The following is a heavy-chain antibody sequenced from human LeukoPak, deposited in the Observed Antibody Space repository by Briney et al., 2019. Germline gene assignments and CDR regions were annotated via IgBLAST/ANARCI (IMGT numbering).Heavy chain of an antibody. CDR2: ISSSSSYI. D-gene: IGHD5-18*01. V-gene: IGHV3-21*01. CDR3: ARPMSGCSYGFVAFDI. Sequence: GGSLRLSCAASGFTFSSYSMNWVRQAPGKGLEWVSSISSSSSYIYYADSVKGRFTISRDNAKNSLYLQMNSLRAEDTAVYYCARPMSGCSYGFVAFDIWGQGTMVTVSS. CDR1: GFTFSSYS. J-gene: IGHJ3*02.